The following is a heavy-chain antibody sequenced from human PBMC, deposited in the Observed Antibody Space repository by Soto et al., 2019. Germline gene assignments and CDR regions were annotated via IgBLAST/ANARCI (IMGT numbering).Heavy chain of an antibody. Sequence: QVQLVESGGGVVQPGRSLRLSCAASGFTFSSYAMHWVRQAPGKGLEWVAVISYDGSNKYYADSVKDRFTISRDNSKNTLYLQMNSLRAEDTAVYYCAVIERGDYFDYWGQGTLVTVSS. CDR2: ISYDGSNK. J-gene: IGHJ4*02. CDR3: AVIERGDYFDY. D-gene: IGHD3-22*01. V-gene: IGHV3-30-3*01. CDR1: GFTFSSYA.